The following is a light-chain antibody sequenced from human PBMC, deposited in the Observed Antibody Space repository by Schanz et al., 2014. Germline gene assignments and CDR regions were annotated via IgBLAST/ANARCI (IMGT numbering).Light chain of an antibody. Sequence: QSALTQPPSVSGSPGQSVTISCTGTSSDVGSYNRVSWYQQPPGTAPKLMIYEVSNRPSGVPDRFSGSKSGNTASLTISGLQAEDEADYYCSSYTRSSTQVFGGGTKLTVL. J-gene: IGLJ3*02. CDR1: SSDVGSYNR. CDR2: EVS. V-gene: IGLV2-18*02. CDR3: SSYTRSSTQV.